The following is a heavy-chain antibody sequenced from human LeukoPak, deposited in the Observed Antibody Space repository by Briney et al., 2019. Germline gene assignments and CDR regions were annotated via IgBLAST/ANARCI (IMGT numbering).Heavy chain of an antibody. J-gene: IGHJ3*01. CDR1: GYTFTSYD. CDR3: ARTTRSPYYDSSGYYYSFVGAFDV. Sequence: ASVKVSCKASGYTFTSYDINWVRQATGQGLEWMGWMNPNSGNTGYAQKFQGRVTMTRNTSISTAYLQWSSLKASDTAMYYCARTTRSPYYDSSGYYYSFVGAFDVWGQGTMVTVSS. CDR2: MNPNSGNT. D-gene: IGHD3-22*01. V-gene: IGHV1-8*01.